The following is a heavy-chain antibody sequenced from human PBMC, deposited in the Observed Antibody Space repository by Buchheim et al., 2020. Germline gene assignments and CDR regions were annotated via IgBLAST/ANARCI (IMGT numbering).Heavy chain of an antibody. CDR2: INPSGDSA. Sequence: QVQLVQSGTEVKKPGASVKVSCGASGFTSTDYYIHWVRQAPGQGLEWMGIINPSGDSANYTQKFQGRVTMTRATSSSTVFMELSSLRSEDTAIYFCARADDQEFDLWGQGTL. CDR1: GFTSTDYY. J-gene: IGHJ5*02. CDR3: ARADDQEFDL. V-gene: IGHV1-46*01.